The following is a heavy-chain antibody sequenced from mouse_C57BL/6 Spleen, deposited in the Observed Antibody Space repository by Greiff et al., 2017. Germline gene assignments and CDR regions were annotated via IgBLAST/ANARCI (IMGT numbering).Heavy chain of an antibody. CDR3: AREGSYDGYPFAY. Sequence: VKLQQPGTELVKPGASVKLSCKASGYTFTSYWMHWVKQRPGQGLEWIGNINPSNGGTNYNEKFKSKATLTVDKSSSTAYMQLSSLTSEDSAVYYCAREGSYDGYPFAYWGQGTLVTVSA. D-gene: IGHD2-3*01. CDR2: INPSNGGT. V-gene: IGHV1-53*01. CDR1: GYTFTSYW. J-gene: IGHJ3*01.